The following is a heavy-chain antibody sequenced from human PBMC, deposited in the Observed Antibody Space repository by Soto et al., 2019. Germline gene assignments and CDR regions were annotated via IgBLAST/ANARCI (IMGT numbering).Heavy chain of an antibody. Sequence: PGESLKISCKGSGYSFTSYWISWVRQMPGKGLEWMGRIDPSDSYTNYSPSFQGHVTISADKSISTAYLQWSSLKASDTAMYYCARLSARDYDFWSGYSINYYYGMDVWGQGTTVTVSS. CDR2: IDPSDSYT. CDR1: GYSFTSYW. V-gene: IGHV5-10-1*01. J-gene: IGHJ6*02. D-gene: IGHD3-3*01. CDR3: ARLSARDYDFWSGYSINYYYGMDV.